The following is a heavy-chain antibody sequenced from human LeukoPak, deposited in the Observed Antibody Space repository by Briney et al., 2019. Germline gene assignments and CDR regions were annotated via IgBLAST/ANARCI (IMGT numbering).Heavy chain of an antibody. V-gene: IGHV1-2*02. CDR2: INPNGSGT. D-gene: IGHD2-15*01. CDR1: GYTFTGYY. CDR3: ARGGTVPRDSVAVVAALLSFWFDP. Sequence: GASVKLSCKASGYTFTGYYMNWVRQAPGQGLEWMGYINPNGSGTYYAEKFQGRVTMTRDTSISTAYMELSRLRSDDTAVYYCARGGTVPRDSVAVVAALLSFWFDPWGQGTLVTVSS. J-gene: IGHJ5*02.